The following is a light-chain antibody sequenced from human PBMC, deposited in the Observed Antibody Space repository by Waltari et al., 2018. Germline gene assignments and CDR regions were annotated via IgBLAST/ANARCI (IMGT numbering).Light chain of an antibody. J-gene: IGLJ3*02. Sequence: QSVLTQPPSATGTPRQRLTISGSGCRANIGRDIAYWYQQLPGTAPRLLVYRYNQRPSGVPDRFSGSKSGTSASLPISGLRSEDETDYYCAAWDDSLSGWVFGGGTQLTGL. CDR2: RYN. V-gene: IGLV1-47*01. CDR3: AAWDDSLSGWV. CDR1: RANIGRDI.